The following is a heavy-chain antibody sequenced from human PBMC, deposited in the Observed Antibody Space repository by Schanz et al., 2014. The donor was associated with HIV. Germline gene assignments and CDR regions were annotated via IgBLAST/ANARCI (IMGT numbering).Heavy chain of an antibody. CDR2: INPNSGGT. CDR3: ASAGFDDSSGYPDY. D-gene: IGHD3-22*01. CDR1: GYTFSAYY. V-gene: IGHV1-2*02. J-gene: IGHJ4*02. Sequence: QVHLVQSGAEVRKPGASVKVSCKASGYTFSAYYIHWVRQAPGQGLEWMGWINPNSGGTNYAQKFQGRVTISRDTSISTAYMEVSRLRSDDTAVYYCASAGFDDSSGYPDYWGQGTLVTVSS.